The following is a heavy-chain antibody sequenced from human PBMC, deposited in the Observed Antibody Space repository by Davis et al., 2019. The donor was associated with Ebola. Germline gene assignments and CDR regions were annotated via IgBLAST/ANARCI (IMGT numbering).Heavy chain of an antibody. D-gene: IGHD6-6*01. CDR3: VRVVQQVVRLDS. Sequence: SETLSLTCAVSPGSFSAYYWSWIRQPPGKGLEWIGEINHSGITKYDPSLKSRVTISVDTSKNQFSLKVTSVTAADTAVYYCVRVVQQVVRLDSWGQGTLVTVSS. CDR2: INHSGIT. J-gene: IGHJ5*01. CDR1: PGSFSAYY. V-gene: IGHV4-34*01.